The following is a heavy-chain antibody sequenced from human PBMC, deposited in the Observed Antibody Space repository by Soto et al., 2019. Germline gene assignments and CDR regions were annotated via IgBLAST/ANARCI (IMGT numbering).Heavy chain of an antibody. CDR1: GYTFTSYD. D-gene: IGHD4-17*01. Sequence: ASVKVSCNASGYTFTSYDINWVRQATGQGLEWMGWMNPNSGNTGYAQKFQGRVTMTRNTSISTAYMELSSLRSEDTAVYYCARGRSGTTVFYYYYYGVDVWGQGTTVTVSS. V-gene: IGHV1-8*01. J-gene: IGHJ6*02. CDR2: MNPNSGNT. CDR3: ARGRSGTTVFYYYYYGVDV.